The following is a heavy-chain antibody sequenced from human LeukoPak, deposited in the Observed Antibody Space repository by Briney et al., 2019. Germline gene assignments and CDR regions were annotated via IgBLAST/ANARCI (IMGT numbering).Heavy chain of an antibody. CDR1: GYTFTSYD. V-gene: IGHV1-8*03. CDR3: ARVVMGAKGAFDI. J-gene: IGHJ3*02. CDR2: MNPNSGNT. D-gene: IGHD1-26*01. Sequence: SVKVSCKASGYTFTSYDINWVRQATGQGLEWMGWMNPNSGNTGYAQKFQGRVTITRSTSISTAYMELSSLRSEDTAVYYCARVVMGAKGAFDIWGQGTMVTVSS.